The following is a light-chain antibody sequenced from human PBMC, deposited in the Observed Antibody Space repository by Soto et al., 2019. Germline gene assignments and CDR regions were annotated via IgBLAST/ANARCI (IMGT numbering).Light chain of an antibody. CDR3: SSYAGSDTL. CDR2: EVT. J-gene: IGLJ2*01. V-gene: IGLV2-8*01. Sequence: QLVLTQPPSASGSPGQSVTISCTGTSSDVGGYDFVSWYQQHPGKAPKLIVYEVTKRPSGVPNRFSGSKSGNTASLTVSGLQTEDEADYYCSSYAGSDTLFGGGTKVTVL. CDR1: SSDVGGYDF.